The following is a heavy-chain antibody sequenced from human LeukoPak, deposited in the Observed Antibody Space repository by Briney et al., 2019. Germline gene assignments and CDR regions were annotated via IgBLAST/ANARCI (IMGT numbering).Heavy chain of an antibody. D-gene: IGHD3-22*01. Sequence: GSLRLSCAASGFTFSDYSLNWVRQAPGKGLEYVSAISSNGGSTYYANSVKGRFTISRDNSKNTLYLQMGSLRAEDMAVYYCARGSRNYYDSSGYYYYWGQGTLVTVSS. CDR1: GFTFSDYS. CDR3: ARGSRNYYDSSGYYYY. CDR2: ISSNGGST. J-gene: IGHJ4*02. V-gene: IGHV3-64*01.